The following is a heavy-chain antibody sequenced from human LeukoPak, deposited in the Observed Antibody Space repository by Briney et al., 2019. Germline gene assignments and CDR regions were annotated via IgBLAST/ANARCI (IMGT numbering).Heavy chain of an antibody. V-gene: IGHV3-33*01. D-gene: IGHD5-18*01. Sequence: GGSLRLSCAASGFTFSSYGMHWVRQAPGKGLEWVAVIWYDGSNKYYADSVKGRFTISRDNSKNTLYLQMNSLRAEDTAVYYCARGSMVTLYAFDIWGQGTMVTVSS. CDR2: IWYDGSNK. J-gene: IGHJ3*02. CDR3: ARGSMVTLYAFDI. CDR1: GFTFSSYG.